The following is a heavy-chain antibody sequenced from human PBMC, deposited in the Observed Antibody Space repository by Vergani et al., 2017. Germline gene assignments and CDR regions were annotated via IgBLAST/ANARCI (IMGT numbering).Heavy chain of an antibody. D-gene: IGHD2-21*02. CDR3: AEYLRDSTDGLPDS. Sequence: VQLLESGGDLVQPGGSLRLSCAASGFTFSNFGMHWIRQAPGKGLEWLAYIGKDGINTRYRDAVKGRFTVSRDNSKDILYLQMDSLRSEDTALYYCAEYLRDSTDGLPDSWGPGTLVIVSS. CDR2: IGKDGINT. CDR1: GFTFSNFG. V-gene: IGHV3-30*02. J-gene: IGHJ4*02.